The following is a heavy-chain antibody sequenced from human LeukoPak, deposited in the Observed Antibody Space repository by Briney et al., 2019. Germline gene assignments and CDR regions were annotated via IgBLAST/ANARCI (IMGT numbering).Heavy chain of an antibody. CDR3: ARDVQDSYFDY. D-gene: IGHD3/OR15-3a*01. J-gene: IGHJ4*02. V-gene: IGHV1-69*05. CDR1: GGTFSSYA. Sequence: GASVKVSCKASGGTFSSYAISWVLQAPGQGLEWMGRIIPIFGTANYAQKFQGRVTITTDESTSTAYMELSSLRSEDTAVYYCARDVQDSYFDYWGQGTLVTVSS. CDR2: IIPIFGTA.